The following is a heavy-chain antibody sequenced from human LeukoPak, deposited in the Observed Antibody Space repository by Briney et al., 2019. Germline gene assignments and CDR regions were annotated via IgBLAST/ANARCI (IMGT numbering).Heavy chain of an antibody. CDR3: AKAACSATSCYEDY. D-gene: IGHD2-2*01. CDR2: ISGSGGSK. CDR1: GFTFSSYA. J-gene: IGHJ4*02. Sequence: PGGTLRLSCAASGFTFSSYAMNWVRQAPGQGLELVSIISGSGGSKYYADSVKGRFIISRENPKNTLYLQMNNLRGEDTAVYYCAKAACSATSCYEDYWGQGTLVTVSS. V-gene: IGHV3-23*01.